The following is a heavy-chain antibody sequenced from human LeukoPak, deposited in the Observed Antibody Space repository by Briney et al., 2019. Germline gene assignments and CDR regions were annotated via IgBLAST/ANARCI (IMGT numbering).Heavy chain of an antibody. V-gene: IGHV3-23*01. Sequence: PGGSLRLSCAASGFTFSNYAMSWVSQAPGKGLEWVSAISDSGSSTYYADSVKGRFTISTDNSKNTLYLQMNSLRAEETAVYYCARDRMVYTYWGQGTLVTVSS. CDR3: ARDRMVYTY. D-gene: IGHD3-10*01. J-gene: IGHJ4*02. CDR1: GFTFSNYA. CDR2: ISDSGSST.